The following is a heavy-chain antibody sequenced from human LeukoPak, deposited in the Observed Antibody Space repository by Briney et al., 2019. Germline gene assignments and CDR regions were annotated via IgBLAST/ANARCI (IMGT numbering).Heavy chain of an antibody. Sequence: PGGSLRLSCAASGFTFSTSWMHWVRQAPGKGLVWVSRINNDGSTTSYADSVKGRFTISRDNAKNTLYLQMNSLRTEDTAVYYCACYGIVPPYWGQGTLVTVSS. CDR3: ACYGIVPPY. V-gene: IGHV3-74*01. CDR1: GFTFSTSW. D-gene: IGHD2-2*01. CDR2: INNDGSTT. J-gene: IGHJ4*02.